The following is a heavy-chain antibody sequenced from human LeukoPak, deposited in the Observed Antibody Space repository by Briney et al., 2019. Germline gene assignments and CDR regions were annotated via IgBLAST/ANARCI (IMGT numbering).Heavy chain of an antibody. V-gene: IGHV4-39*06. CDR2: SSGST. CDR1: GVSISRTNSY. D-gene: IGHD1-26*01. CDR3: ARKREGATTGIDY. Sequence: SETLSLTCTVSGVSISRTNSYWGWIRQSPRTGLEWIGNSSGSTYYNPSLKSRVTISIDTSENQFPLKLTSVTAADTAVYYCARKREGATTGIDYWGQGTLVTVSS. J-gene: IGHJ4*02.